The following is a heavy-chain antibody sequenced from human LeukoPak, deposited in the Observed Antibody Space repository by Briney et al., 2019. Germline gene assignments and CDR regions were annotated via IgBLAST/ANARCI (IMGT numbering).Heavy chain of an antibody. CDR2: IYYSGST. Sequence: KPSETLSLTCTVSGGSISSYYWSWIRQPPGKGLEWIGYIYYSGSTNYNPSLKSRVTISVDTSKNQFSLKLSSVTAADTAVYYCARLYYDSSGYYHSFDYWGQGTLVTVSS. CDR3: ARLYYDSSGYYHSFDY. D-gene: IGHD3-22*01. V-gene: IGHV4-59*01. J-gene: IGHJ4*02. CDR1: GGSISSYY.